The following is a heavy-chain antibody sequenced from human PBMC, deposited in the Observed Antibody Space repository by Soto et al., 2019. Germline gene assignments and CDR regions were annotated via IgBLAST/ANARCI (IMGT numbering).Heavy chain of an antibody. Sequence: GASVKVSCKASGGTFSSYAISWVRQAPGQGLEWMGGIIPIFGTANYAQKFQGRVTITADESTSTAYMELSSLRSEDTAVYYCARLSSIAARPAYYYYYGMDVWGQGTTVTVS. CDR1: GGTFSSYA. J-gene: IGHJ6*02. D-gene: IGHD6-6*01. V-gene: IGHV1-69*13. CDR2: IIPIFGTA. CDR3: ARLSSIAARPAYYYYYGMDV.